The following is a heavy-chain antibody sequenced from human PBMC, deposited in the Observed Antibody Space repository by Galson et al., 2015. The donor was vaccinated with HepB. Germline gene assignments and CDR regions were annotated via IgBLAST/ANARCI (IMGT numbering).Heavy chain of an antibody. V-gene: IGHV3-48*02. D-gene: IGHD7-27*01. Sequence: SLRLSCAASGFTLSGYSMNWVRQAPGKGLEWVSYISTTGSVIYYADSVKGRFTISRDNAKDSLYLQMNSLRDEDTAVYYCARDRGNWGWLDSWGQGTLVTVSS. CDR1: GFTLSGYS. CDR2: ISTTGSVI. CDR3: ARDRGNWGWLDS. J-gene: IGHJ5*01.